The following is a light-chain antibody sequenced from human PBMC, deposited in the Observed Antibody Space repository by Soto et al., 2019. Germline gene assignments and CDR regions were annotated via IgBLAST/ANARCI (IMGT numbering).Light chain of an antibody. CDR2: KVS. V-gene: IGKV2-30*02. CDR1: QSLVHSDGVTY. Sequence: VVMTQSPLSLPVTLGQPASISCRSSQSLVHSDGVTYLNWFQQRPGQSPRRLIYKVSNRDSGVPDRFSGSGSGTDFTLRISRVEADDVRVYYCLQTTHSLYSFGQGTKLEIK. CDR3: LQTTHSLYS. J-gene: IGKJ2*01.